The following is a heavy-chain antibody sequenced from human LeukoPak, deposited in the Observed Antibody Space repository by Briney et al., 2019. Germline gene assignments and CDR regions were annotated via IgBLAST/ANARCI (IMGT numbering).Heavy chain of an antibody. D-gene: IGHD5-24*01. CDR1: GFTFSSYS. V-gene: IGHV3-21*01. CDR2: ISSSSSYI. CDR3: AREFLNVEMAPLPFDY. J-gene: IGHJ4*02. Sequence: GGSLRLSCAASGFTFSSYSMNWVRQAPGKGLEWVSSISSSSSYIYYADSVKGRFTISGDNAKNSLYLQMNSLRAEDTAVYYCAREFLNVEMAPLPFDYWGQGTLVTVSS.